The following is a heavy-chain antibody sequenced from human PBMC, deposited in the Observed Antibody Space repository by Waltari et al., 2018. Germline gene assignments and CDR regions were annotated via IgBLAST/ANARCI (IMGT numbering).Heavy chain of an antibody. CDR1: GGSFRGYY. Sequence: QVQLQQWGAGLLKPSETLSLTCAVYGGSFRGYYWSWIRQPPGKGLEWIGEINHSGSTNYNPSLKSRVTISVDTSKNQFSLKLSSVTAADTAVYYCARGRGVRGAIGYWGQGTLVTVSS. D-gene: IGHD3-10*01. CDR2: INHSGST. CDR3: ARGRGVRGAIGY. J-gene: IGHJ4*02. V-gene: IGHV4-34*01.